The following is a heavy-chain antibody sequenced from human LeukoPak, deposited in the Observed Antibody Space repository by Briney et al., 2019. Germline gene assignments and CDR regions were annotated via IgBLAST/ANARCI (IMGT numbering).Heavy chain of an antibody. D-gene: IGHD6-19*01. CDR1: GFTFSSYA. V-gene: IGHV3-30-3*01. Sequence: GGSLRLSCAASGFTFSSYAMHWVRQAPGKGLEWVAVISSDGSNKYYTDSVKGRFTISRDDSKNTLYLQMNSLRPEDTAVYYCARDLSTITVAGTSWYDYWGQGTLVTASA. CDR3: ARDLSTITVAGTSWYDY. J-gene: IGHJ4*02. CDR2: ISSDGSNK.